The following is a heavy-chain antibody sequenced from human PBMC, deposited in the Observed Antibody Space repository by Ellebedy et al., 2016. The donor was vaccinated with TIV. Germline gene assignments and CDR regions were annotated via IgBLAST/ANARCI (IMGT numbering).Heavy chain of an antibody. CDR2: VTSDGSTT. J-gene: IGHJ5*02. D-gene: IGHD3-9*01. V-gene: IGHV3-74*01. Sequence: GESLKISCAASGFTFSNYYMHWVRQAPGKGLVWVSRVTSDGSTTNYADSVKGRFTISRDNAKNPLYLQMNSLRAEDTAVYYCARDDWGPAGPWGQGTLVTVSS. CDR1: GFTFSNYY. CDR3: ARDDWGPAGP.